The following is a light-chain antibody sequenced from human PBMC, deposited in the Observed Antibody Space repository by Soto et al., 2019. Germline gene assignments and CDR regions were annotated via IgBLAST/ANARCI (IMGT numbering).Light chain of an antibody. Sequence: QSLLTQPPLVSAAPGQKVTISCSGSSSNIGNNYVSWYQQLPGTAPKLLIYDNNKRPSGIPDRFSGSKSGTSATLGITGLQTGDEADYYCGTWDSSLSAVVFGTGTKVTVL. J-gene: IGLJ1*01. CDR1: SSNIGNNY. V-gene: IGLV1-51*01. CDR3: GTWDSSLSAVV. CDR2: DNN.